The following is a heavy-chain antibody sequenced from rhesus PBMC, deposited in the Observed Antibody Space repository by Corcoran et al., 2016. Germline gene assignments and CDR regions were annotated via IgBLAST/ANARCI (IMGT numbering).Heavy chain of an antibody. CDR2: IDGNSAGT. CDR3: ARRFYGSYQGYFDY. V-gene: IGHV4-81*01. J-gene: IGHJ4*01. CDR1: GGSISGYY. D-gene: IGHD4-4*01. Sequence: QVQLQESGPGLVKPSETLSLTCTVSGGSISGYYWSWIRQPPGKGLEWIGNIDGNSAGTNYHPSLKSRVTISKDTSKNHFSLKLSSVTAADTAVYYCARRFYGSYQGYFDYWGQGVLVTVSS.